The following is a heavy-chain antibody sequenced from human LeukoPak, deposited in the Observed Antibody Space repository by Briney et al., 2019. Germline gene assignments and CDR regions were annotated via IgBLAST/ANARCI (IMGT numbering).Heavy chain of an antibody. CDR3: ANYDSSGYYHFDY. CDR2: INHSGST. V-gene: IGHV4-34*01. D-gene: IGHD3-22*01. CDR1: GGSFSGYY. Sequence: SETLSLTCAVYGGSFSGYYWSWMRQPPGKGLEWIGEINHSGSTNYNPSLKSRVTISVDTSKNQFSLKLSSVTAADTAVYYCANYDSSGYYHFDYWGQGTLVTVSS. J-gene: IGHJ4*02.